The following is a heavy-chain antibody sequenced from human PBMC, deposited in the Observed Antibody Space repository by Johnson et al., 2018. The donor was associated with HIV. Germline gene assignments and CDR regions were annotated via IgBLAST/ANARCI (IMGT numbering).Heavy chain of an antibody. Sequence: VRPLESGGGLVQPGGSRRPCCPASGFTFSSYRMNWVRQAPGKGLEGVANVKQDGSEKYYVDSVKRRFTIYRDNAKNSLDLQMNSLRVEDPALYYLARAPRWVNVFDIWGQGTMVNVSS. D-gene: IGHD4-23*01. CDR1: GFTFSSYR. CDR2: VKQDGSEK. V-gene: IGHV3-7*05. CDR3: ARAPRWVNVFDI. J-gene: IGHJ3*02.